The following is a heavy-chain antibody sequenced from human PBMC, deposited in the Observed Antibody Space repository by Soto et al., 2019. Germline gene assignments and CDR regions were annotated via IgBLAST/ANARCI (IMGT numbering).Heavy chain of an antibody. CDR1: GHTFTGHH. V-gene: IGHV1-2*02. D-gene: IGHD3-10*01. CDR3: ALEPTGTAGFDY. CDR2: IDLDIGDT. J-gene: IGHJ4*02. Sequence: QVQMVQSGAEVKKPGASVKVSCKASGHTFTGHHMHWVRQAPGQGLGWMGLIDLDIGDTKYALKFPGRVTSTSDTSITTADMELRGLRSDDTAVYYCALEPTGTAGFDYWGQGTLVTVSS.